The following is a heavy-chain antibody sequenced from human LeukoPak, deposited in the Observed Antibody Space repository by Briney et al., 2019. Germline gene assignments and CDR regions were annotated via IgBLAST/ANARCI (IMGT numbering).Heavy chain of an antibody. J-gene: IGHJ4*02. CDR1: GFSFSGYC. V-gene: IGHV3-7*03. Sequence: GGSLRLSCAASGFSFSGYCMSWVRQAPRKGLEWVANIKEDGSEKYYVDSVKGRFTISRDNAKNSMYLQMDSLRAEDTAVYYCAKTFGSGSYYRPFEYWGKGTLVTVSS. CDR3: AKTFGSGSYYRPFEY. D-gene: IGHD3-10*01. CDR2: IKEDGSEK.